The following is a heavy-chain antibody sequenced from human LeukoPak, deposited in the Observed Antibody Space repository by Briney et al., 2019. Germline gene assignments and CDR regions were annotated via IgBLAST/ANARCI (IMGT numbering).Heavy chain of an antibody. CDR1: GFTFSSYA. CDR3: AKDPTLVGATTQGAY. CDR2: ISGSGGST. V-gene: IGHV3-23*01. Sequence: PGGSLRLSCAASGFTFSSYAMSWVRQAPGKGLEWVSAISGSGGSTYYADSVKGRFTISRDNSKDTLYLQMNSLRAEDTAVYYCAKDPTLVGATTQGAYWGQGTLVTVSS. J-gene: IGHJ4*02. D-gene: IGHD1-26*01.